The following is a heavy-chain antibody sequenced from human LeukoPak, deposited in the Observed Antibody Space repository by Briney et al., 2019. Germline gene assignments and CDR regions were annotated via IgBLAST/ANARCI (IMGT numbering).Heavy chain of an antibody. CDR3: AKLDSPWAARGSFDH. CDR2: MTSDGGGT. Sequence: PGGSLRLSCAASGFTFSSYALSWVRQAPGKGLEWVSTMTSDGGGTYSADSVKGRFTVSRDNPKNTLFLQMTRLRAEDTAVYYCAKLDSPWAARGSFDHWGQGALVTVSS. J-gene: IGHJ5*02. V-gene: IGHV3-23*01. CDR1: GFTFSSYA. D-gene: IGHD3-10*01.